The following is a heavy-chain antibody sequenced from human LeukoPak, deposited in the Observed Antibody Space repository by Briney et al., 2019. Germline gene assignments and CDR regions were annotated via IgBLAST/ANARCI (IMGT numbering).Heavy chain of an antibody. CDR2: IHYSGTT. CDR3: ARQLGYGMDV. CDR1: GGSISTYY. J-gene: IGHJ6*02. Sequence: PSETLSLTCTVSGGSISTYYWSWIRQPPGKGLEWIGYIHYSGTTNYNPSLRSRVTISVDTSKNHFSLKLSSVTAADTAVYYCARQLGYGMDVWGQGTTVTVSS. V-gene: IGHV4-59*08.